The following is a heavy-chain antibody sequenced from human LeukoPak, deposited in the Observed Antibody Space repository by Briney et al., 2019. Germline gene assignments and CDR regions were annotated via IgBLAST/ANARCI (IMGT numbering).Heavy chain of an antibody. V-gene: IGHV1-69*04. Sequence: SVKVSCKASGGTFSSYAISWVRQAPGQGLEWMGRIIPILGIANYAQKFQGRVTITADKSTSTAYMELSSLRCEDTAVYYCARDGGYSSSWYNYWGQGTLVTVSS. CDR3: ARDGGYSSSWYNY. CDR2: IIPILGIA. D-gene: IGHD6-13*01. J-gene: IGHJ4*02. CDR1: GGTFSSYA.